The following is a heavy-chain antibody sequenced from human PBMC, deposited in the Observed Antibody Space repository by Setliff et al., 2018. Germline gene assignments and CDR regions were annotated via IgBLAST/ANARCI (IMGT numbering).Heavy chain of an antibody. D-gene: IGHD5-18*01. CDR1: GGTFSNYG. CDR2: ISAYNGNT. Sequence: ASVKVSCKASGGTFSNYGISWVRQAPGQGLEWMGWISAYNGNTKYAQKLQGRVTMATDISTSTAYMELRSLGSDDTAVYYCARGGYSYGYDHGFDIWGQGTMVTVSS. CDR3: ARGGYSYGYDHGFDI. J-gene: IGHJ3*02. V-gene: IGHV1-18*01.